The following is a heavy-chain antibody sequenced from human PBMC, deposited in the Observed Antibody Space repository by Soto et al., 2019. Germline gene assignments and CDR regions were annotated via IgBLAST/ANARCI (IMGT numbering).Heavy chain of an antibody. CDR3: AKGKISSGWLLDY. V-gene: IGHV3-23*01. D-gene: IGHD6-19*01. CDR1: GFTFSRYV. CDR2: ISGSGGST. Sequence: EVQLLESGGGLVQPGGSLRLPSAASGFTFSRYVMSWVRQAPGKGLEWVSGISGSGGSTYHADSVKGRFTISRDNSKNTLYLQMNSLRAEDTAIYYCAKGKISSGWLLDYWGQGTLVTVSS. J-gene: IGHJ4*02.